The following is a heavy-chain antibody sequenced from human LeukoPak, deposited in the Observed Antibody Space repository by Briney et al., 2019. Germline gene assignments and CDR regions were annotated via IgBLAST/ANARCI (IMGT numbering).Heavy chain of an antibody. V-gene: IGHV3-48*03. J-gene: IGHJ4*02. D-gene: IGHD6-13*01. CDR1: GLTFSSYE. Sequence: PGGSLRLSCVASGLTFSSYEMFWVRQAPGKGLEWVSYISSSGSTIYYADSVKGRFTISRDNVKYSTYLQMNTLRAEDTAIYYCARVDSSSRSLNYWGQGTLVTVSS. CDR2: ISSSGSTI. CDR3: ARVDSSSRSLNY.